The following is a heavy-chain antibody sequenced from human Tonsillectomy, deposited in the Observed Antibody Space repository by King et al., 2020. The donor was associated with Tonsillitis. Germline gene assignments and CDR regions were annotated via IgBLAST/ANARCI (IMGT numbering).Heavy chain of an antibody. J-gene: IGHJ3*02. CDR1: GFTFSSYE. CDR2: ISVSGSTI. D-gene: IGHD3-22*01. Sequence: VQLVESGGGLIQPGGSLSLRLSCAASGFTFSSYEMNWVRQAPGKGLEWVSYISVSGSTIYYADSVKGRFTISRDNAKNSLYLQMNSLRAEDTAVYYCAGGDYDSSGYRAFDIWGQGTMVTVSS. V-gene: IGHV3-48*03. CDR3: AGGDYDSSGYRAFDI.